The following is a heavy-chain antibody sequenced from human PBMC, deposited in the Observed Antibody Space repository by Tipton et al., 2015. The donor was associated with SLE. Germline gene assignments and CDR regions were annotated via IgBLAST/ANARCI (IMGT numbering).Heavy chain of an antibody. CDR3: ARFGVSYYYFYMDV. Sequence: LRLSCTASDYSISSGHYWGWIRQPPGKGLEWIGSMYHGGNTFYNPSLKSRVTISLDTSKNQFSLKLTSVTAADTAVYYCARFGVSYYYFYMDVWGKGTTVTISS. CDR1: DYSISSGHY. D-gene: IGHD3-10*01. J-gene: IGHJ6*03. V-gene: IGHV4-38-2*02. CDR2: MYHGGNT.